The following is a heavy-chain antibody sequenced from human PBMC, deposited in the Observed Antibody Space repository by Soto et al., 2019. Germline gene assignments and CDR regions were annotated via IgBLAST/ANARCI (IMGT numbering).Heavy chain of an antibody. Sequence: QVQLVQSGPEVKRPGSSVKISCKASGFSSTTYAFSWVRRAPGQGLEWMGLISADSGEPRYAQKCHGRVAMTTDTSTRTAYMELRGQTSDYTAVYYCAVSAGLAFWGQGTRVTVSS. V-gene: IGHV1-18*01. J-gene: IGHJ4*02. CDR2: ISADSGEP. CDR1: GFSSTTYA. CDR3: AVSAGLAF. D-gene: IGHD2-15*01.